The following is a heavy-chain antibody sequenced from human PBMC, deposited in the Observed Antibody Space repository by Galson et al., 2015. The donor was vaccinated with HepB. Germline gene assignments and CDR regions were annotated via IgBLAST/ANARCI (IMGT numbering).Heavy chain of an antibody. D-gene: IGHD4-23*01. V-gene: IGHV1-2*04. CDR2: INPNSGGT. Sequence: SVKVSCKASGYTFTGYYMHWVRQAPGQGLEWMGWINPNSGGTNYAQKFQGWVTMTRDTSISTAYMELSRLRSDDTAVYYCARASYGGNSDGAVDAFDIWGQGTMVTVSS. J-gene: IGHJ3*02. CDR1: GYTFTGYY. CDR3: ARASYGGNSDGAVDAFDI.